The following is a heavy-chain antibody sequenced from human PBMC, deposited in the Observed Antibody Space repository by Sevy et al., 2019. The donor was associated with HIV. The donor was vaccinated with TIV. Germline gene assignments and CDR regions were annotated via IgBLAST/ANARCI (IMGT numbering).Heavy chain of an antibody. CDR2: ISSSSNYI. CDR3: ARDKREAYFDNSVSSDAFDI. CDR1: GFTFSRYS. Sequence: GGSLRLSCAASGFTFSRYSMNWVRQAPGKGLQWVSSISSSSNYIYYTDSLKGHFTISRDNAKNSLYLQMNSLRAEDTAVYYCARDKREAYFDNSVSSDAFDIWGQGTMVTVSS. V-gene: IGHV3-21*01. J-gene: IGHJ3*02. D-gene: IGHD3-22*01.